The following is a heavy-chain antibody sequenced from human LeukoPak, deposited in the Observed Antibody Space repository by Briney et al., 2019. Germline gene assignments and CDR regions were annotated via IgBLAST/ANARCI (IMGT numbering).Heavy chain of an antibody. CDR3: AKRGGSSSSWYYAIED. D-gene: IGHD6-6*01. Sequence: GGSLRLSCAASGFTFTASDLIWLRQAPGKGLEGVAKISDSAAHYADSLKGRFIISRDTSKNILFLQMNSLRAEDTAVYYCAKRGGSSSSWYYAIEDWGQGTTVTVSS. V-gene: IGHV3-23*01. CDR1: GFTFTASD. CDR2: ISDSAA. J-gene: IGHJ6*02.